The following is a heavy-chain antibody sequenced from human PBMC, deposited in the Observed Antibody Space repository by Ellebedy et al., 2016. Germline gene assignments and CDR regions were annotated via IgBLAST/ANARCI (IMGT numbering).Heavy chain of an antibody. V-gene: IGHV3-7*01. Sequence: GESLKISXAASRFTFNTYGMNWVRQAPGKGLEWVGNIKRDGSDKYYADSVKGRFTISRDNAKNSLYLQMNSLRAEDTAMYYCARETGELDYWGQGTLVTVSS. CDR1: RFTFNTYG. CDR3: ARETGELDY. D-gene: IGHD7-27*01. CDR2: IKRDGSDK. J-gene: IGHJ4*02.